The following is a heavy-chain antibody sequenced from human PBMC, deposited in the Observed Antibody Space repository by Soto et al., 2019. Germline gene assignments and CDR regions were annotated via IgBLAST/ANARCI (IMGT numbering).Heavy chain of an antibody. D-gene: IGHD3-10*01. CDR3: AREHYGSGKVFDY. CDR1: GYTFTGYY. CDR2: INPNNGGT. Sequence: ASVKVSCKASGYTFTGYYIHWVRQAPGQGLEWMGWINPNNGGTNYAQNFQGWVTMTRDTSISTAYMEVPRLKSDDTAVYYCAREHYGSGKVFDYWGPGTLVTVSS. V-gene: IGHV1-2*04. J-gene: IGHJ4*02.